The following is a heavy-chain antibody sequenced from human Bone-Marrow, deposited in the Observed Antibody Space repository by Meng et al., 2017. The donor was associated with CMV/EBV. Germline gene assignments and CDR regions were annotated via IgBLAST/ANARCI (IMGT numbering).Heavy chain of an antibody. CDR1: GFTFSSYS. CDR3: AREIIVVVPAAGFDY. D-gene: IGHD2-2*01. J-gene: IGHJ4*02. Sequence: GGSLRLSCAASGFTFSSYSMNWVRQAPGKGLEWVSSISSSSGSTIYYADSVKGRFTISRDNAKNSLYLQMNSLRAEDTAVYYCAREIIVVVPAAGFDYWGQGTLVTVSS. CDR2: ISSSSGSTI. V-gene: IGHV3-48*04.